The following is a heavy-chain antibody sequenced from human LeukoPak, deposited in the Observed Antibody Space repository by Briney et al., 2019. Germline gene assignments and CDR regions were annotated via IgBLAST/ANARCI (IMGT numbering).Heavy chain of an antibody. J-gene: IGHJ4*02. Sequence: GGSLRLSCAASGFTFSSYAMSWVRQAPGKGLEWVSAISGSGGSTYYADSVKGRFTISRDNSKNTLYLQMNSLRAEDTAVYYCAKCRPYGDRKPHYFDYWGQGTLVTVSS. CDR1: GFTFSSYA. D-gene: IGHD4-17*01. CDR2: ISGSGGST. V-gene: IGHV3-23*01. CDR3: AKCRPYGDRKPHYFDY.